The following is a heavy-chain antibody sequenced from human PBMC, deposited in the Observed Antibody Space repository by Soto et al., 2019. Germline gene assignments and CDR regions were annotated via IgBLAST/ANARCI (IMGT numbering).Heavy chain of an antibody. CDR2: IYSDGSA. CDR3: ASTPGDRTRAHWFDP. Sequence: WSLRLSCEGSASIVSRNYLTSFRQSPGKGQEWVSVIYSDGSAYYAGSVKGRFTISRDNSKNTLHLQMNSLRAEDTAVYYCASTPGDRTRAHWFDPWGQGTLPTVSS. D-gene: IGHD2-21*02. V-gene: IGHV3-53*01. J-gene: IGHJ5*02. CDR1: ASIVSRNY.